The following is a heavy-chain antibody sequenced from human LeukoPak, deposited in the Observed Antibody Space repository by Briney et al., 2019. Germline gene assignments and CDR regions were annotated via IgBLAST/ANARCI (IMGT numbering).Heavy chain of an antibody. V-gene: IGHV1-2*02. Sequence: ASVKVSCKASGYTFTGYYMHWVRQAPGQGLEWMGWINPNSGGTNYAQKFQGRVTMTRDTSISTAYMELSRLRSDDTAVYYCARAPERYCSGGSCSEPVDYWGQGTLVTVSS. J-gene: IGHJ4*02. CDR3: ARAPERYCSGGSCSEPVDY. CDR2: INPNSGGT. CDR1: GYTFTGYY. D-gene: IGHD2-15*01.